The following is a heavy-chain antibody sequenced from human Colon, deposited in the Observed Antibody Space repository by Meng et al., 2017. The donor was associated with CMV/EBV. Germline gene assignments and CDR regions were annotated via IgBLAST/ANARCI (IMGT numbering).Heavy chain of an antibody. Sequence: ASVKVSCKASGYKFISYGIGWVRQAPGQGLEWLGWVSTYNDNRRYSQKLQGRLKMTTDTSTSTAYLELSSLTSDDTAVYYCARDPDVGGGSDYWGQGTLVTVSS. D-gene: IGHD1-14*01. V-gene: IGHV1-18*01. CDR3: ARDPDVGGGSDY. CDR1: GYKFISYG. J-gene: IGHJ4*02. CDR2: VSTYNDNR.